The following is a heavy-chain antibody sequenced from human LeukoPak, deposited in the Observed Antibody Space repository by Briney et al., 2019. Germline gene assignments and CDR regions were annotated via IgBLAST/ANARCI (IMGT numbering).Heavy chain of an antibody. Sequence: ASVKVSCKASGYTFTGYYMHWVRQAPGQGLEWMGWINPNSGGTNYAQKFQGRVTMTRDTSISTAYMELSRLRSDDTAVYYCARTPRTYSSGWHLDYYYYYYMDVWGKGTTVTISS. CDR3: ARTPRTYSSGWHLDYYYYYYMDV. CDR2: INPNSGGT. CDR1: GYTFTGYY. V-gene: IGHV1-2*02. D-gene: IGHD6-19*01. J-gene: IGHJ6*03.